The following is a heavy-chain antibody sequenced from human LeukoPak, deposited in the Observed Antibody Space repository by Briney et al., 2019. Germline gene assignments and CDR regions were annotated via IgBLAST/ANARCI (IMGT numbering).Heavy chain of an antibody. CDR2: IWYDGSNK. Sequence: PGGSLILSCAASGFTFSTYVMHWVRQAPGKGLEWVALIWYDGSNKYYADSVQGRITISRDSSKNTLYLQMNSLRAEDTAVYYCARAGTPYCGSDCYFFSHWGQGTLVTVSS. J-gene: IGHJ4*02. CDR1: GFTFSTYV. D-gene: IGHD2-21*02. CDR3: ARAGTPYCGSDCYFFSH. V-gene: IGHV3-33*01.